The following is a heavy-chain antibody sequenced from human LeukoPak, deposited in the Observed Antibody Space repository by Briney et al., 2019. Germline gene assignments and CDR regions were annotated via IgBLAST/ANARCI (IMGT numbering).Heavy chain of an antibody. D-gene: IGHD2-15*01. CDR1: GFSFSSYW. J-gene: IGHJ4*02. V-gene: IGHV3-7*01. Sequence: GGSLRLSCAASGFSFSSYWMNWIRQAPGKGLEWVANINQDGSEKSYVDSVRGRFTVSRDNDKNSPSLQINSLRAEDTAVYYCARDHSSGGDSYFDYWGQGTLVTVAS. CDR2: INQDGSEK. CDR3: ARDHSSGGDSYFDY.